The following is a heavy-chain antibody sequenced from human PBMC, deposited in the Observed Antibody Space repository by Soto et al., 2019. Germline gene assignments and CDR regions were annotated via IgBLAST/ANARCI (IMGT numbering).Heavy chain of an antibody. V-gene: IGHV3-30*03. J-gene: IGHJ4*02. CDR3: AEMVRGYPF. Sequence: GGSLRLSCAASGFTFSSYGMHWVRQAPGKGLEWVAVISYDGSNKYYADSVKGRFTISRDNSKSTLYLQMNSLRAEDTAVYYCAEMVRGYPFWGQGTLVTVSS. D-gene: IGHD5-18*01. CDR2: ISYDGSNK. CDR1: GFTFSSYG.